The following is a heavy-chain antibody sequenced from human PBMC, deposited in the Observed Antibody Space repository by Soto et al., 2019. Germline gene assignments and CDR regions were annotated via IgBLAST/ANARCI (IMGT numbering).Heavy chain of an antibody. Sequence: SETLSLTCTVSGGSISSGGYYWSWIRQHPGKGLEWIGYIYYSGSTYYNPSLKSRVTISVDTSKNQFSLKLSSVTAADTAVYYCARDPHAGCFDPWGQGTLVTVSS. V-gene: IGHV4-31*03. CDR3: ARDPHAGCFDP. J-gene: IGHJ5*02. CDR1: GGSISSGGYY. CDR2: IYYSGST.